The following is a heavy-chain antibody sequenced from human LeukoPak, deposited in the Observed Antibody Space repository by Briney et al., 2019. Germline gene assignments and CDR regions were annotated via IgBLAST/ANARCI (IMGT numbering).Heavy chain of an antibody. Sequence: GGSLRLSCTASGFPFSSYAMSWVRQAPGKGLEWVSAISGSGGSTYYADSVKGRFTISRDNSKNTLYLQMNSLRAEDTAVYYCAKDLNYDFWSGYSAGAFDIWGQGTMVTVSS. CDR1: GFPFSSYA. D-gene: IGHD3-3*01. V-gene: IGHV3-23*01. J-gene: IGHJ3*02. CDR2: ISGSGGST. CDR3: AKDLNYDFWSGYSAGAFDI.